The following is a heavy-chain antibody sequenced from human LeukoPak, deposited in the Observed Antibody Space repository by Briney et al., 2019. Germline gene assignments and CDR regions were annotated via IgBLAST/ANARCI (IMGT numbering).Heavy chain of an antibody. V-gene: IGHV3-7*04. D-gene: IGHD5-24*01. CDR3: TRVGYIDEGIDY. Sequence: GGSLRLSCVASGFPFSSYWMTWFRQAPGKGLEWVANIKQDGSKKSYVDSVRGRFTISRDNAKNSLYLQMNSLRAEDTAIYYCTRVGYIDEGIDYWGQGTLVTVSS. CDR2: IKQDGSKK. J-gene: IGHJ4*02. CDR1: GFPFSSYW.